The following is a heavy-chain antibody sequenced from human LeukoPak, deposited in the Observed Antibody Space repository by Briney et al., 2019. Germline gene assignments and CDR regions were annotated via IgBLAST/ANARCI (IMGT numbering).Heavy chain of an antibody. D-gene: IGHD1-26*01. CDR1: GFTFSSYD. CDR2: ISGSGGST. J-gene: IGHJ4*02. CDR3: AKDQSSGTYYDY. V-gene: IGHV3-23*01. Sequence: PGTSLRLSCAASGFTFSSYDMSWVRQAPGKGLEWVSAISGSGGSTYYADSVKGRFTVSRDNSKNTLYLQMNSLTAEDTALYFCAKDQSSGTYYDYWGQGTLVTVSS.